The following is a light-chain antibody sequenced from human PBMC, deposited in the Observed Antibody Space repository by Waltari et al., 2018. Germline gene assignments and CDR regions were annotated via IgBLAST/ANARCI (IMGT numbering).Light chain of an antibody. CDR2: SNN. CDR3: AAWDDSLNGFYV. V-gene: IGLV1-44*01. J-gene: IGLJ1*01. Sequence: QSVLTQPPSASGTPGQRVTISCSGSSSTTGSNTVNWYPQLPGTAPKLLIYSNNQRPSGVPDRFSGSKSGTSASLAISGLQSEDEADYYCAAWDDSLNGFYVFGTGTKVTVL. CDR1: SSTTGSNT.